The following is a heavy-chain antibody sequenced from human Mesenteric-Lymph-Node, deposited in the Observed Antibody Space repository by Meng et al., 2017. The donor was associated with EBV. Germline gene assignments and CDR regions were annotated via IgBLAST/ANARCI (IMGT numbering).Heavy chain of an antibody. CDR2: INTDTGIP. Sequence: VQLETCWFGLRERGASVQVSCKAFGSAFTNYAMNWVRQAPGQGLEWMGWINTDTGIPTYAQGFTGRFVFSLDTSVSTAYLQICSLKAEDTAVYYCARDSGTYYYYFDYWGQGTLVTVSS. CDR3: ARDSGTYYYYFDY. CDR1: GSAFTNYA. D-gene: IGHD1-26*01. J-gene: IGHJ4*02. V-gene: IGHV7-4-1*01.